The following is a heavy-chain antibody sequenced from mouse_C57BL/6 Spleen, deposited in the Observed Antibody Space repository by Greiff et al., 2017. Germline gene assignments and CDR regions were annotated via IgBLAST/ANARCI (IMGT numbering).Heavy chain of an antibody. J-gene: IGHJ1*03. Sequence: VKLMESGPELVKPGASVKISCKASGYAFSSSWMNWVKQRPGKGLEWIGRIYPGDGDTNYNGKFKGKATLTADKSSSTAYMQLSSLTSEDSAVYFCAANYYGSSYDWYFDVWGTGTTVTVSS. CDR1: GYAFSSSW. V-gene: IGHV1-82*01. D-gene: IGHD1-1*01. CDR2: IYPGDGDT. CDR3: AANYYGSSYDWYFDV.